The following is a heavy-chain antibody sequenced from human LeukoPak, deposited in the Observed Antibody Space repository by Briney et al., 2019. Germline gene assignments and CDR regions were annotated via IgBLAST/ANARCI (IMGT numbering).Heavy chain of an antibody. D-gene: IGHD3-10*01. CDR1: GGSISRSDYY. CDR2: IYNTGST. V-gene: IGHV4-30-4*01. Sequence: SETLSLTCTVSGGSISRSDYYWSWVRQPPGMGLEWIGYIYNTGSTYYNPSLKSRVTISVDTSKNQFSLRLTSVTAADTAVYYCARDVGLLWFGEEGGMDVWGQGTTVTVSS. CDR3: ARDVGLLWFGEEGGMDV. J-gene: IGHJ6*02.